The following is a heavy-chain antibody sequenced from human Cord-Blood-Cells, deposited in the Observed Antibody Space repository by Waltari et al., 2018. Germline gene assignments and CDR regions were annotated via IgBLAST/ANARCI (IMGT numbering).Heavy chain of an antibody. CDR2: INHSGRT. CDR1: GGSFSGYY. Sequence: QVQLQQWGAGLLKPSETLSLTCAVYGGSFSGYYWSWIRQPPGKGLEWIGEINHSGRTNYNPSLKSRVTISVDTSKNQFSLKLSSVTAADTAVYYCASYDSSGYWFDPWGQGTLVTVSS. J-gene: IGHJ5*02. D-gene: IGHD3-22*01. V-gene: IGHV4-34*01. CDR3: ASYDSSGYWFDP.